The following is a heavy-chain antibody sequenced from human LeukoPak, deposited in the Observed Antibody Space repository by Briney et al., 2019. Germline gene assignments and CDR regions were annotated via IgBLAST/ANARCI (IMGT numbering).Heavy chain of an antibody. V-gene: IGHV1-8*01. J-gene: IGHJ6*03. Sequence: ASVKVPCKASGYTFTSYDINWVRQATGQGLEWMGWMNPNSGNTGYAQKFQGRVTMTRNTSISTAYMELSSLRSEDTAVYYCARPGRDYYYYYMDVWGKGTTVTVSS. CDR2: MNPNSGNT. CDR1: GYTFTSYD. CDR3: ARPGRDYYYYYMDV.